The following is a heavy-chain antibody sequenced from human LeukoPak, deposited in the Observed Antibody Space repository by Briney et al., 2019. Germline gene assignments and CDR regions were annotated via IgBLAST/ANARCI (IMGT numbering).Heavy chain of an antibody. CDR2: MNPNSGNT. CDR1: GYTFTSYD. J-gene: IGHJ4*02. Sequence: ASVKVSCKASGYTFTSYDINWVRQATGQGLERMGWMNPNSGNTGYAQKFQGRVTITRNTSISTAYMELSSLRPEDTAVYYCARGSDLRAYSNYVGFDYWGQGTLVTVSS. V-gene: IGHV1-8*03. D-gene: IGHD4-11*01. CDR3: ARGSDLRAYSNYVGFDY.